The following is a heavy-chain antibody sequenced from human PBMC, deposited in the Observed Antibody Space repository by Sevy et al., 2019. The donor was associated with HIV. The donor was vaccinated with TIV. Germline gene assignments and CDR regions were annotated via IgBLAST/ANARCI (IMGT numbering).Heavy chain of an antibody. V-gene: IGHV3-23*01. CDR3: AKQPDY. CDR1: ASTFSSYA. Sequence: GGYLRLSCEVPASTFSSYAMSWVRQAPGKGLEWVSAISRVGDNTYYADSVKGRFTISRDNSKNTLYLQMNSRRGDDTAVYYCAKQPDYWGRGTLVTVSS. CDR2: ISRVGDNT. J-gene: IGHJ4*02.